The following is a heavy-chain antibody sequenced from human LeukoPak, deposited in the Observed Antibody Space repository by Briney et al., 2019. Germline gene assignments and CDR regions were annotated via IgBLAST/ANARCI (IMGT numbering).Heavy chain of an antibody. CDR2: IYYSGST. Sequence: AGGSLRLSCAASGFTFSDYNMRWIRQPPGKGLQWIGSIYYSGSTHYTPSLKSRVTISIDTSKNQFSLKLNSVTAADTAVYYCARGRRDGYTLYYMDVWGKGTTVTFSS. J-gene: IGHJ6*03. D-gene: IGHD5-24*01. CDR3: ARGRRDGYTLYYMDV. V-gene: IGHV4-38-2*01. CDR1: GFTFSDYN.